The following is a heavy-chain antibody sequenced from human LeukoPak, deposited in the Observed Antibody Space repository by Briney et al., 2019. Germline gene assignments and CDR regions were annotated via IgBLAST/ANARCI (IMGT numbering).Heavy chain of an antibody. D-gene: IGHD3-10*01. CDR3: ARAGHLWFGELLHLDY. V-gene: IGHV4-34*01. J-gene: IGHJ4*02. CDR2: INHSGST. CDR1: GGSFSGYY. Sequence: SSETLSLTCAVYGGSFSGYYWSWIRQPPGKGLEWIGEINHSGSTNYNPSLKGRVTISVDTSKIQFSLKLSSVTAADTAVYYCARAGHLWFGELLHLDYWGQGTLVTVSS.